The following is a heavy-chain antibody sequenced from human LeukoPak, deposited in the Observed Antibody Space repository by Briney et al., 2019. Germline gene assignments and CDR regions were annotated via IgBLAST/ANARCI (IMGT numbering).Heavy chain of an antibody. V-gene: IGHV3-30*02. Sequence: PGGSLRLSCAASGFTFSSYGMHWVRQAPGKGLEWVAFIRYDGSNKYYADSVKGRFTISRDNSKNTLYLQMNSLRAEDTAVYYCAKAGYGGYAYYYYYYMDVWGKGTTVTISS. CDR1: GFTFSSYG. CDR3: AKAGYGGYAYYYYYYMDV. D-gene: IGHD5-12*01. J-gene: IGHJ6*03. CDR2: IRYDGSNK.